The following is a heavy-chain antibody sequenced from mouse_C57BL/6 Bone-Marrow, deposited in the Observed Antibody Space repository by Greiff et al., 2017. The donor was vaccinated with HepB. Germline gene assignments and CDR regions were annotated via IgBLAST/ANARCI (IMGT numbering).Heavy chain of an antibody. V-gene: IGHV5-12*01. CDR1: GFTFSDYY. D-gene: IGHD1-1*01. J-gene: IGHJ3*01. CDR2: ISTGGGST. Sequence: DVKLVESGGGLVQPGGSLKLSCAASGFTFSDYYMYWVRQTPEKRLEWVAYISTGGGSTYYPDTVKGRFTISRDNAKNTLYLQMSRLKSEDTAMYYCARSYGSSFAYWGQGALVTVSA. CDR3: ARSYGSSFAY.